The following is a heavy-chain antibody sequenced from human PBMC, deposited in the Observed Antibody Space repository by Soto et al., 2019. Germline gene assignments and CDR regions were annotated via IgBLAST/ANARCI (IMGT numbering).Heavy chain of an antibody. CDR2: IKQDGSEK. V-gene: IGHV3-7*01. CDR3: AREQGTNIWGSYRAYYFDY. CDR1: GFTFSSYW. Sequence: GGSLRLSCAASGFTFSSYWMSWVRQAPGKGLEWVANIKQDGSEKYYVDSVKGRFTISRDNAKNSLYLQMNSLRAEDTAVYYCAREQGTNIWGSYRAYYFDYWGQGTLVTVSS. D-gene: IGHD3-16*02. J-gene: IGHJ4*02.